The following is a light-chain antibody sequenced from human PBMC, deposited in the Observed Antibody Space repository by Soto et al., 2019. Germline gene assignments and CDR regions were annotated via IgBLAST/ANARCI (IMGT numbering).Light chain of an antibody. J-gene: IGLJ2*01. CDR1: SGHSNYT. CDR2: LNSDGSH. CDR3: QNWGSGIVV. Sequence: QLVLTQSPCASASLGASGKLTCTLSSGHSNYTIAWHQQQSEKGPRYLMKLNSDGSHSKGDGIPDRFSGSSSGAERYLTISSLQSEDEADYYCQNWGSGIVVFGGGTKLTVL. V-gene: IGLV4-69*01.